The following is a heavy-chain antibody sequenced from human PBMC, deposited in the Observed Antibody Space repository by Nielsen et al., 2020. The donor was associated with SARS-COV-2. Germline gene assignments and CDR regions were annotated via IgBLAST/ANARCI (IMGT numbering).Heavy chain of an antibody. CDR3: AKAFRSSDWVRAATDF. CDR1: GFMFSTYA. V-gene: IGHV3-23*01. Sequence: ETLSLTCAASGFMFSTYAMSWVRQAPGKGLEWVSGIIGSGGRTHYADSVEGRFTISRDNSKNTLYLQMNSLRAEDTAVYYCAKAFRSSDWVRAATDFWGQGTLVTVSS. CDR2: IIGSGGRT. D-gene: IGHD6-25*01. J-gene: IGHJ4*02.